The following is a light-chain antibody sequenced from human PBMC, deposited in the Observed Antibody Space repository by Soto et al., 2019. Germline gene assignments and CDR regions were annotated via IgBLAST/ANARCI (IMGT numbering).Light chain of an antibody. CDR2: VAS. V-gene: IGKV1-9*01. Sequence: DIQLTQSPSFLSASVGDRVTITCRASQGISNYLAWYQQKPRKAPNLLIYVASSLQSGVPSRFSGSGSGTEFTLTISRLQPEDVATYYCQQLFSFPPTFGQGTRLEIK. CDR3: QQLFSFPPT. J-gene: IGKJ5*01. CDR1: QGISNY.